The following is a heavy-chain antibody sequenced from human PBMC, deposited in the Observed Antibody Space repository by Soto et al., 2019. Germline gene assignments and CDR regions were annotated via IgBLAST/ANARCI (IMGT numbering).Heavy chain of an antibody. V-gene: IGHV1-24*01. CDR3: ATSGSGWYSGVDFDY. CDR1: GYTLTELS. J-gene: IGHJ4*02. D-gene: IGHD6-19*01. CDR2: FDPEDGET. Sequence: GASVKVSCKVSGYTLTELSMHWVRQAPGKGLEWMGGFDPEDGETIYAQKFQGRVTMTEDTSTDTAYMELSSLRSEDTAVYYCATSGSGWYSGVDFDYWSQGTLVTVSS.